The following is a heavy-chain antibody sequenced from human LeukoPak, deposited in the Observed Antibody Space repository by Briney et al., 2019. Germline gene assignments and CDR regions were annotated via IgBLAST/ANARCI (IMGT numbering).Heavy chain of an antibody. Sequence: ASVKVSCKASEDTFTYYHIHWVRQAPGHGVEWMGAVYATGGTTINTQNFQGRVTMTRDTSTGTVYMELSSLRFEDTAMYYCATEAPRSYYFDYWGQGILVTVSS. CDR1: EDTFTYYH. J-gene: IGHJ4*02. CDR2: VYATGGTT. CDR3: ATEAPRSYYFDY. V-gene: IGHV1-46*01.